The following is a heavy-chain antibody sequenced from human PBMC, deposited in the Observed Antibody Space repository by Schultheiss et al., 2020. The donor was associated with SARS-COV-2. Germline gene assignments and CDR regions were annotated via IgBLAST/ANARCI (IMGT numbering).Heavy chain of an antibody. D-gene: IGHD6-13*01. Sequence: GGSLRLSCAASGFTFSSYGMHWVRQAPGKGLEWVAVISYDGSNKYYADSVKGRFTISRDNSKNTLYLQMNSLRAEDTAVYYCAKEGARYSEHQFDYWGQGTLVTVSS. CDR3: AKEGARYSEHQFDY. V-gene: IGHV3-30*18. J-gene: IGHJ4*02. CDR1: GFTFSSYG. CDR2: ISYDGSNK.